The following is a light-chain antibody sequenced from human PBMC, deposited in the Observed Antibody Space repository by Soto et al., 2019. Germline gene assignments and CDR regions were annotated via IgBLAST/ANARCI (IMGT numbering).Light chain of an antibody. Sequence: EIVLTQSPATLSLSPGEGATLSCRTSQSVGSHLAWYQQKPGQVPRLLIHDASRRATGVPDRFSGSGSGTAFTITLSSLEPEDFAVYSGQQRSSWLRLTFGGRTKVEIK. CDR1: QSVGSH. CDR3: QQRSSWLRLT. J-gene: IGKJ4*01. V-gene: IGKV3-11*01. CDR2: DAS.